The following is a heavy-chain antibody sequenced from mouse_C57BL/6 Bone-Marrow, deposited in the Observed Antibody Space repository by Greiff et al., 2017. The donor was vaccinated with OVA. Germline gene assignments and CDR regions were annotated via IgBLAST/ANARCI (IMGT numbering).Heavy chain of an antibody. Sequence: QVQLQQSGAELARPGASVKLSCKASGYTFTSYGISWVKQRTGQGLEWIGEIYPRSGNTYYNEKFKGKATLTADKSSSTAYMELRSLTSEDSVVYFCEYFDYWGQGTTLTVSS. J-gene: IGHJ2*01. CDR2: IYPRSGNT. CDR3: EYFDY. V-gene: IGHV1-81*01. CDR1: GYTFTSYG.